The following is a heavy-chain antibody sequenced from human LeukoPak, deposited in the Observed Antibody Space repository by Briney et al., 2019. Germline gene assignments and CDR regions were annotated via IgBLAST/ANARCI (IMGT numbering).Heavy chain of an antibody. Sequence: SVKVSCKASGGTFSSYAISWLRQAPGQGLEWMGRIIPILGIANYAQKFQGRVTITADKSTSTAYMELSSLRSEDTAVYYCARDRATGTTTFDYWGQGTLVTVSS. D-gene: IGHD1-1*01. V-gene: IGHV1-69*04. J-gene: IGHJ4*02. CDR3: ARDRATGTTTFDY. CDR2: IIPILGIA. CDR1: GGTFSSYA.